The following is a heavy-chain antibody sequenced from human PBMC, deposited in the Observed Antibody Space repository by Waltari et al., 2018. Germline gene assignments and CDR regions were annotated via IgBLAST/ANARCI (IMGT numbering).Heavy chain of an antibody. CDR3: AKGPARGYTYGFWDY. Sequence: EVQLLESGGGLVQPGGSLSLSCAASGFTFSNYDMSWVRQAPGQGLEWVSGLSGSGGSTKYADSVKGRFTISRDNSNNTLYLEMSSLRAEDTAVYYCAKGPARGYTYGFWDYWGQGTLVTVSS. CDR2: LSGSGGST. D-gene: IGHD5-18*01. V-gene: IGHV3-23*01. J-gene: IGHJ4*02. CDR1: GFTFSNYD.